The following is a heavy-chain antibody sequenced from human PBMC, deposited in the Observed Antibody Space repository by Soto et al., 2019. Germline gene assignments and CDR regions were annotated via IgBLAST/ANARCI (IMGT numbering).Heavy chain of an antibody. Sequence: QVQLQESDPGLVRPSQTLSLTCTVSGGSISVGHYHWTWIRQPPGKGLEWIGYIHYSGSAYYNPSLQRRLSMSVDTSKNLFTLKLASVTAADTAVYFCVREDDGGDRDYYGLDVWGQGTTVTVSS. V-gene: IGHV4-30-4*01. D-gene: IGHD2-21*02. J-gene: IGHJ6*02. CDR3: VREDDGGDRDYYGLDV. CDR2: IHYSGSA. CDR1: GGSISVGHYH.